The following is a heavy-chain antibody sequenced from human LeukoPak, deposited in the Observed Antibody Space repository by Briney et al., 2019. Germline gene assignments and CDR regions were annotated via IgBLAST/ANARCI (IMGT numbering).Heavy chain of an antibody. V-gene: IGHV1-18*01. J-gene: IGHJ5*02. Sequence: ASVKVSCKASGYTFTSYGISWVRQAPGQGLEWMGWISAYNGNTNYAQKLQGRVTMTTDTSTSTAYMELRSLRSDDTAVYYCARDPLYCSSTSCYSGPLWFDPWGQGTPVTVSS. CDR3: ARDPLYCSSTSCYSGPLWFDP. D-gene: IGHD2-2*01. CDR2: ISAYNGNT. CDR1: GYTFTSYG.